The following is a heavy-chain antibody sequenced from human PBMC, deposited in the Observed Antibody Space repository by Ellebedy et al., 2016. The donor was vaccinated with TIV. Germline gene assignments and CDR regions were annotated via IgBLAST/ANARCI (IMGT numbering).Heavy chain of an antibody. CDR3: ARSFDILTGLYYFDY. CDR1: GSSFTSYW. Sequence: GESLKISCKSSGSSFTSYWIGWVRQMPGKGLEWVGIIYPGDSDTRYSPSFQGQVTISADKSTSTAYLQWSSLKASDTAMYYCARSFDILTGLYYFDYWGQGTLVTVSS. CDR2: IYPGDSDT. D-gene: IGHD3-9*01. J-gene: IGHJ4*02. V-gene: IGHV5-51*01.